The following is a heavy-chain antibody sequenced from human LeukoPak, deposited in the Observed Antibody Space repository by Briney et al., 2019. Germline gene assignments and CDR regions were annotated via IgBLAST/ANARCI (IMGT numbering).Heavy chain of an antibody. CDR2: IKSKTDGETT. V-gene: IGHV3-15*01. CDR1: GFTFSNAW. J-gene: IGHJ4*02. CDR3: TTGLLWFGELGY. Sequence: GGSLRLSCAASGFTFSNAWMSWVRQAPGKGLEWVGRIKSKTDGETTDYAAPVKGRFTVSRDDSKNMLYLQMVSLKTEDTAIYYCTTGLLWFGELGYWGQGTLVTVSS. D-gene: IGHD3-10*01.